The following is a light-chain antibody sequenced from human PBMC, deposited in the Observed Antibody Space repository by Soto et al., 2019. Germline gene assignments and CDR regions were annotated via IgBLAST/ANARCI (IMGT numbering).Light chain of an antibody. Sequence: EIVGTQSPGALSLSPGERATLSCRASQSVSSSYLARYQQKPGQAPRLLIYGASRSATGIPDRFSGSGSRTDFSLTISSLEPEDFAVYYCQQYGRSPWTF. CDR3: QQYGRSPWT. CDR2: GAS. V-gene: IGKV3-20*01. J-gene: IGKJ1*01. CDR1: QSVSSSY.